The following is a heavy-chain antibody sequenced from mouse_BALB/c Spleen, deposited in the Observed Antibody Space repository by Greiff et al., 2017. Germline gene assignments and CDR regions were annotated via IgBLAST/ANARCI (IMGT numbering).Heavy chain of an antibody. Sequence: EVHLVESGPSLVKPSQTLSLTCSVTGDSITSGYWNWIRKFPGNKLEYMGYISYSGSTYYNPSLKSRISITRDTSKNQYYLQLNSVTTEDTATYYCARSPYGNHAMDYWGQGTSVTVSS. CDR3: ARSPYGNHAMDY. J-gene: IGHJ4*01. CDR2: ISYSGST. D-gene: IGHD2-1*01. V-gene: IGHV3-8*02. CDR1: GDSITSGY.